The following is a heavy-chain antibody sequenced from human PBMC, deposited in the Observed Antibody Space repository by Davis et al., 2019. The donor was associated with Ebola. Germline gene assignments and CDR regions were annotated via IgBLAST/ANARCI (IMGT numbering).Heavy chain of an antibody. D-gene: IGHD1-26*01. J-gene: IGHJ4*02. CDR1: GGSISSGGYY. V-gene: IGHV4-31*03. CDR3: ARAPWELLYRPFDY. CDR2: IYYSGST. Sequence: SETLSLTCTVSGGSISSGGYYWSWIRQHPGKGLEWIGYIYYSGSTYYNPSLKSRVTISVDTSKNQFSLKLNSVTAADTAVYYCARAPWELLYRPFDYWGQGTLVTVSS.